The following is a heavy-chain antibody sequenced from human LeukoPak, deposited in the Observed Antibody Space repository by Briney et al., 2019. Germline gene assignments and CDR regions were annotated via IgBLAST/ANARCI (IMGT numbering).Heavy chain of an antibody. CDR2: IYSGGST. Sequence: PGGSLRLSCAASGFTVSSNYMSWVRQAPGKGLEWVSVIYSGGSTYYADSVKGRFTISRDNSKNTLYLQMNSLRAEDTAVYYCARDAWAYDSSGYYRTLDYWGQGTLVTVSS. J-gene: IGHJ4*02. D-gene: IGHD3-22*01. CDR3: ARDAWAYDSSGYYRTLDY. V-gene: IGHV3-66*01. CDR1: GFTVSSNY.